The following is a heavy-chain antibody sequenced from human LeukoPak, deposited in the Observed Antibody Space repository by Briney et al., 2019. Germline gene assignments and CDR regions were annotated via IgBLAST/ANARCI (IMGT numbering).Heavy chain of an antibody. V-gene: IGHV3-23*01. D-gene: IGHD3-22*01. J-gene: IGHJ4*02. Sequence: GGSLRLSCAASGFTFSSYAMSWVRQAPGKGLEWVTGISGSGGSTYYADSAKGRFNISRDNPKNTLYLQMNSLRAEDTAVYYCAKDYYYDSSGYYSYFDYWGQGTLVTVSS. CDR3: AKDYYYDSSGYYSYFDY. CDR1: GFTFSSYA. CDR2: ISGSGGST.